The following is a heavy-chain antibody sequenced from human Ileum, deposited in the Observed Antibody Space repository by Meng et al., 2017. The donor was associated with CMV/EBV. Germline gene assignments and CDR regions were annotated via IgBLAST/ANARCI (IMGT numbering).Heavy chain of an antibody. D-gene: IGHD2-21*01. CDR3: ARTHCGGDCYSYYFDF. CDR1: GGTFSNFA. J-gene: IGHJ4*02. CDR2: IIPVFGTT. Sequence: SVKVSCKASGGTFSNFAITWVRQAPGQGLELMGGIIPVFGTTNYAQKFQGRVTITTDESTCTAYMDLSSLTSEDTAVYYCARTHCGGDCYSYYFDFWGQGTLVTVSS. V-gene: IGHV1-69*05.